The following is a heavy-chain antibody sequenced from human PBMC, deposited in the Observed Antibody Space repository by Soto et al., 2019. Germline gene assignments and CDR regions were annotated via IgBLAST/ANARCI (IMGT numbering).Heavy chain of an antibody. J-gene: IGHJ4*02. Sequence: ASVKVSCKASGGTFSSYAISWVRQAPGQGLEWMGGIIPIFGTANYAQKFQGRVTITADESTSTAYMELSSLRSEDTAVYYCAMTHVDTAMGPFDYWGQGTLVTVSS. CDR3: AMTHVDTAMGPFDY. D-gene: IGHD5-18*01. CDR2: IIPIFGTA. CDR1: GGTFSSYA. V-gene: IGHV1-69*13.